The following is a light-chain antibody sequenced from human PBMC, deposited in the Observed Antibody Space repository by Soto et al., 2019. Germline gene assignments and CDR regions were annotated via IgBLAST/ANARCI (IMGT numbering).Light chain of an antibody. V-gene: IGKV4-1*01. CDR1: QSVLYSSNNKNY. CDR3: QQYYTART. Sequence: DIVMTQSPDSLAVSLGERATINCKSSQSVLYSSNNKNYLAWYQQKPGQPPKLLIYWASTRESGVPDRFSGSGSRIDFTLTIGSLRAEDVAVYYCQQYYTARTFGQGTKVETK. CDR2: WAS. J-gene: IGKJ1*01.